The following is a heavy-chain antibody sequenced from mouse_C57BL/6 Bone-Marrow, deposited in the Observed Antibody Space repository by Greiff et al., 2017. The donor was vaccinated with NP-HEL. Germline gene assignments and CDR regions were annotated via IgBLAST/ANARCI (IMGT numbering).Heavy chain of an antibody. CDR3: TRDPLNWDYAMDY. J-gene: IGHJ4*01. CDR2: ISSGGDYI. V-gene: IGHV5-9-1*02. D-gene: IGHD4-1*01. CDR1: GFTFSSYA. Sequence: EVLLVESGEGLVKPGGSLKLSCAASGFTFSSYAMSWVRQTPEKRLEWVAYISSGGDYIYYADTVKGRFTISRDNARNTLYLQMSSLKSEDTAMYYCTRDPLNWDYAMDYWGQGTSVTVSS.